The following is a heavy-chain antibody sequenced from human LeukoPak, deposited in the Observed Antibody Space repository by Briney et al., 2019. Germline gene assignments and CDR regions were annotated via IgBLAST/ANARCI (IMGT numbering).Heavy chain of an antibody. D-gene: IGHD6-13*01. CDR2: IYHSGST. J-gene: IGHJ5*02. V-gene: IGHV4-38-2*02. Sequence: SETLSLTCTVSGYSISSGYYWGWIRQPPGKGLEWIGSIYHSGSTYYNPSLKSRVTISVDTSKNQFSLKLSSVTAADTAVYYCARRAPPHSSSWSSSNWFDPWGQGTLVTVSS. CDR1: GYSISSGYY. CDR3: ARRAPPHSSSWSSSNWFDP.